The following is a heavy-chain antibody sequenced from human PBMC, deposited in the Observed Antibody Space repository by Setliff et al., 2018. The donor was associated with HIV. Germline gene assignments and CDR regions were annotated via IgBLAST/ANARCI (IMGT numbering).Heavy chain of an antibody. CDR2: MNPKTGNT. V-gene: IGHV1-8*01. D-gene: IGHD3-10*01. Sequence: ASVKVSCKASGYALTTYDINWVRQATGQGLEWMGWMNPKTGNTVYEQKFQGRVTMSRDTSIDTAYMELSSLKTEDTAVYYCARGRLLWSGSYYYYYMDVWGKGTTVTVSS. CDR3: ARGRLLWSGSYYYYYMDV. CDR1: GYALTTYD. J-gene: IGHJ6*03.